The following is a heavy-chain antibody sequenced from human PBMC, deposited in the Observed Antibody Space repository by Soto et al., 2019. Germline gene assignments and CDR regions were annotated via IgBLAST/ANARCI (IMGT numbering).Heavy chain of an antibody. D-gene: IGHD2-2*01. CDR3: AKRPASLVCFDY. J-gene: IGHJ4*02. Sequence: EVQLLESGGGLVQPGGSLRVSCAASGFTFSNYDMRWVRQAPGKGLAWVSTISGGGGRIYYADSVKGRFTISRDNSKNTLYMQMNSLRAEDTAVYYCAKRPASLVCFDYWGQGTLVTVSS. CDR1: GFTFSNYD. CDR2: ISGGGGRI. V-gene: IGHV3-23*01.